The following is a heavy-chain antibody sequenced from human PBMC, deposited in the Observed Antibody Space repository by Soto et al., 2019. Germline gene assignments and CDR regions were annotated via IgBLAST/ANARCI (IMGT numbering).Heavy chain of an antibody. V-gene: IGHV3-30*04. CDR3: AKDQAGSSSQTYFFDY. CDR2: ISYDGRNE. Sequence: SGGSLRFSCAASGFTFSSYAMHWVRQAPGKGLEWVAFISYDGRNEFYADSVKGRFTISRDNSKNTLYLQMNSLRTEDTAVYHCAKDQAGSSSQTYFFDYWGQGSLVTVSS. J-gene: IGHJ4*02. D-gene: IGHD6-13*01. CDR1: GFTFSSYA.